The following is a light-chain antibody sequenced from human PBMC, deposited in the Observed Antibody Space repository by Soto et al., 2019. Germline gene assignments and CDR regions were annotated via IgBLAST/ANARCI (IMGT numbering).Light chain of an antibody. J-gene: IGLJ1*01. CDR2: EVV. Sequence: QSVLTQPRSASGSPGQSVTISCTGTKKDGGFYDFVSWYQHHPGKAPRLIIYEVVQRPSGVPDRFSGSKSGNTASLTVSGLQAADEADYFCKSYAGSNTYVFGSGTKVTLL. V-gene: IGLV2-8*01. CDR1: KKDGGFYDF. CDR3: KSYAGSNTYV.